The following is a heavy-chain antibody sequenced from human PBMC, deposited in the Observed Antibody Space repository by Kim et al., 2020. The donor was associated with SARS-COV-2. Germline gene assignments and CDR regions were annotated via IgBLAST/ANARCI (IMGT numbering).Heavy chain of an antibody. D-gene: IGHD3-10*02. CDR3: ARLFSGSYWFDP. J-gene: IGHJ5*02. V-gene: IGHV5-51*01. Sequence: RYSPSFQGQVTISADKSISTTYLQWSSLKASDTAMYYCARLFSGSYWFDPWGQGTLVTVSS.